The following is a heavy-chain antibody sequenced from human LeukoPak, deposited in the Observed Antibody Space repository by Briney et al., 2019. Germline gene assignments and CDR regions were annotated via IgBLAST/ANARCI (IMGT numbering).Heavy chain of an antibody. Sequence: SETLSLTCTVSGGSISSHYWSWIRQPPGKGLEWIGHLWYSGDTNYSPSLNPSLKSRVTVSLDPSKNQFSLKLSSVTAADTAMYYCARGWYSGFHISLGPWGQGTLVTISS. J-gene: IGHJ5*02. D-gene: IGHD1-26*01. V-gene: IGHV4-59*11. CDR2: LWYSGDT. CDR1: GGSISSHY. CDR3: ARGWYSGFHISLGP.